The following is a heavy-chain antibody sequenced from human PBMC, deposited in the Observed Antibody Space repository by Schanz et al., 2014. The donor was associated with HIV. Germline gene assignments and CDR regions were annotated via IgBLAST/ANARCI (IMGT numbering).Heavy chain of an antibody. CDR3: AKNGITDYFDY. D-gene: IGHD1-26*01. J-gene: IGHJ4*02. CDR2: ITSSSSYI. V-gene: IGHV3-21*04. Sequence: EVQLVESGGGLVKPGGSLRLSCAASGFTFSRYSMNWVRQAPGKGLEWVASITSSSSYIYYADSVKGRFTISRDNAKNSVYLQMNSLRAEDTAIYYCAKNGITDYFDYWGQGSLVTVSS. CDR1: GFTFSRYS.